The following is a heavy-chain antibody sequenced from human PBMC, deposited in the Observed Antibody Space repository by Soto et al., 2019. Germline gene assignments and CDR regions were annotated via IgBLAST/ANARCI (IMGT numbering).Heavy chain of an antibody. CDR2: MNPESGKT. D-gene: IGHD2-2*01. CDR1: GYTFSSYD. V-gene: IGHV1-8*01. Sequence: ASVKVSCKASGYTFSSYDINWVRQAAGQGIEWMGWMNPESGKTGYAQKFQGRVTMTRNTSTSTAYMELSSLRSEDTAVYYCAREDCTSTTCYPFDFWGQGTLVTVSS. J-gene: IGHJ4*02. CDR3: AREDCTSTTCYPFDF.